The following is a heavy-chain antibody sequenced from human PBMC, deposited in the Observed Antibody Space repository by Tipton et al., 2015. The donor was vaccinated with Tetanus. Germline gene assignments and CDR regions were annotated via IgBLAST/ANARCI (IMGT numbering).Heavy chain of an antibody. CDR1: GGSIGTYH. CDR3: ARGRNYGDYLDF. CDR2: VYHGGT. Sequence: TLSLTCTVSGGSIGTYHWNWIRQPPGKGLEWIGSVYHGGTIYTPSLKSRVTISVDRSRSHFSLNLTSVTAADTALYYCARGRNYGDYLDFWGQGTLVTVSS. D-gene: IGHD4-17*01. J-gene: IGHJ4*02. V-gene: IGHV4-59*06.